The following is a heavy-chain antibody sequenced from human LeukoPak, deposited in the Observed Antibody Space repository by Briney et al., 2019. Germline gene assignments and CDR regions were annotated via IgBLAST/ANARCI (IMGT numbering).Heavy chain of an antibody. CDR3: ASTTTERSYYYYGMDV. V-gene: IGHV4-61*02. CDR2: IYTSGST. J-gene: IGHJ6*02. Sequence: SETLSLTCTVSGGSISSSSYYWGWLRQPAGKGLEWIGRIYTSGSTNYNPSLKSRVTISVDTSKNQFSLKLSSVTAADTAVYYCASTTTERSYYYYGMDVWGQGTTVTVSS. CDR1: GGSISSSSYY. D-gene: IGHD1-1*01.